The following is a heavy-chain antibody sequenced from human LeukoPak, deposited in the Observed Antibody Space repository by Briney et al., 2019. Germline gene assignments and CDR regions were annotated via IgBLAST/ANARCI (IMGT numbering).Heavy chain of an antibody. CDR1: GGPISSGNW. V-gene: IGHV4-4*02. CDR2: IYHGGGT. Sequence: ASETLSLTCAVSGGPISSGNWWSWVRQPPGQGLEWIGEIYHGGGTKYNPSLKSRVTISVDKSKNQFSLRLSSVTAADTAVYYCARALGSPPYFDYWGQGTLATVSS. D-gene: IGHD2-15*01. CDR3: ARALGSPPYFDY. J-gene: IGHJ4*02.